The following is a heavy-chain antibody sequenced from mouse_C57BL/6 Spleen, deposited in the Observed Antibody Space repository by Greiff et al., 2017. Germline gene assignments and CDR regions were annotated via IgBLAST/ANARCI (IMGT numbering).Heavy chain of an antibody. CDR2: INPSSGYT. CDR3: APLITTVVATPVNY. V-gene: IGHV1-7*01. CDR1: GYTFTSYW. Sequence: QVHVKQSGAELAKPGASVKLSCKASGYTFTSYWMHWVKQRPGQGLEWIGYINPSSGYTKYNQKFKDKATLTADKSSSTAYMQLSSLTYEDSAVYYCAPLITTVVATPVNYWGQGTTLTVSS. J-gene: IGHJ2*01. D-gene: IGHD1-1*01.